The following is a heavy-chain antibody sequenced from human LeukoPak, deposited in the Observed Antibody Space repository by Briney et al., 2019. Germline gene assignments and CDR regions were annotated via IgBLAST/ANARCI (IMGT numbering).Heavy chain of an antibody. CDR2: IYYSGST. Sequence: SETLSLTCTVSGGSISSYYWSWIRQPPGKGLEWIGYIYYSGSTNYTPSLKSRVTISVDTSKNQFSLKLSSVTAADTAVYYCARRESYVSGWFDPWGQGTLVTVSS. V-gene: IGHV4-59*08. J-gene: IGHJ5*02. CDR1: GGSISSYY. D-gene: IGHD1-26*01. CDR3: ARRESYVSGWFDP.